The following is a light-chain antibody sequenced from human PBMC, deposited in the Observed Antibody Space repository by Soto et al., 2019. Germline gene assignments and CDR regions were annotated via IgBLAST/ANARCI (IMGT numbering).Light chain of an antibody. CDR2: AAS. J-gene: IGKJ4*01. Sequence: DIQITQSPSSLSASVGDRVTITCRASQGISSSLAWYQQQPGKAPKLLIYAASTLHSGVPSRFSGSGSGTDFTLTIRSLPPEDFATNYCKLLKSFPLSFGGGTKVDIK. CDR1: QGISSS. V-gene: IGKV1-9*01. CDR3: KLLKSFPLS.